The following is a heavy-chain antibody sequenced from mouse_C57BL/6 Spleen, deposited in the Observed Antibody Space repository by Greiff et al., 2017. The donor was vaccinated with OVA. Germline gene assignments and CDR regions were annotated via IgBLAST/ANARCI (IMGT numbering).Heavy chain of an antibody. CDR2: IRSKSNNYAT. J-gene: IGHJ2*01. V-gene: IGHV10-1*01. CDR3: VRQKLLDFDY. D-gene: IGHD1-1*01. CDR1: GFSFNTYA. Sequence: EVNLVESGGGLVQPTGSLKLSCAASGFSFNTYAMNWVRQAPGKGLEWVARIRSKSNNYATYYADSVKDRFTISRDDSESMLYLQMNNLKTEDTAMYYCVRQKLLDFDYWGQGTTLTVSS.